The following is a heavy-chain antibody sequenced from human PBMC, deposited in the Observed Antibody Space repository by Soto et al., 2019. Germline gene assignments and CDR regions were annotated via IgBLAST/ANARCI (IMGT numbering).Heavy chain of an antibody. Sequence: EVQLVESGGGLVQPGGSLRLSCAASGFTFSRYWMSWVSQAPGKGLEWVANIKQDGSEKYYVDCVKGRVTIARDSAQNALFLQMNRLGAEDTAVYFCARDQMWSGYYRGNWFDPWCQGTLVTVSS. D-gene: IGHD3-3*01. J-gene: IGHJ5*02. CDR3: ARDQMWSGYYRGNWFDP. V-gene: IGHV3-7*03. CDR2: IKQDGSEK. CDR1: GFTFSRYW.